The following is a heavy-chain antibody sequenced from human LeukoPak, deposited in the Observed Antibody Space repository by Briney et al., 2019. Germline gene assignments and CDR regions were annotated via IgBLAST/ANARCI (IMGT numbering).Heavy chain of an antibody. CDR1: GGSISSYY. D-gene: IGHD6-19*01. J-gene: IGHJ4*02. Sequence: SETLSLTCTVSGGSISSYYWSWIRQPPGKGLEWIGYIYYSGSTNYNPSLKSRVTISVDTSKNQFSLKLSSVTAADTAVYYCARSLYSSGYFDYWGQGTLVTVSS. CDR3: ARSLYSSGYFDY. CDR2: IYYSGST. V-gene: IGHV4-59*08.